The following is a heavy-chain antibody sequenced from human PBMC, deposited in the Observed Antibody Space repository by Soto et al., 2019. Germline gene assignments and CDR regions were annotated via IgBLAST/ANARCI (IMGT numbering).Heavy chain of an antibody. D-gene: IGHD3-22*01. CDR2: ISSSSSTI. Sequence: GGSLRLSCAASGFTFSSYSMNWVRQAPGKGLEWVSYISSSSSTIYYADSVKGRFTISRDNAKNSLYLQMNSLRAEDTAVYYCARDAYDSSGYYYAPDYWGQGTLVTVSS. V-gene: IGHV3-48*01. J-gene: IGHJ4*02. CDR3: ARDAYDSSGYYYAPDY. CDR1: GFTFSSYS.